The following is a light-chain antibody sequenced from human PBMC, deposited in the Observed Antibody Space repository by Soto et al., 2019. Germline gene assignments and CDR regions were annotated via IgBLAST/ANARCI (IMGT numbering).Light chain of an antibody. J-gene: IGKJ4*01. CDR2: GAS. CDR3: HQYDSSPLT. Sequence: EIVLTQSPGTLSLSPGERATLSCRASQSVSSSYLAWYQQKPGQAPSLIIYGASSRATGIPDRFSGSGSGTDFTLTISRLEPEDFAVYSCHQYDSSPLTFGGGTNVEIK. CDR1: QSVSSSY. V-gene: IGKV3-20*01.